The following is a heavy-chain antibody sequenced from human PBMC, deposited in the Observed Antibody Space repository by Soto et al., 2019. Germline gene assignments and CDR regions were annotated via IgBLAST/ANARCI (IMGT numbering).Heavy chain of an antibody. D-gene: IGHD3-22*01. CDR3: ARGLPYYYDSSGFPWFDP. V-gene: IGHV4-39*01. J-gene: IGHJ5*02. Sequence: SETLSLTCTVSCGSISSSSYYWGWIRQPPGKGLEWIGSIYYSGSTYYNPSLKGRVTISVDTSKNQFSLKLSSVTAADTAVYYCARGLPYYYDSSGFPWFDPWGQGTLVTVSS. CDR1: CGSISSSSYY. CDR2: IYYSGST.